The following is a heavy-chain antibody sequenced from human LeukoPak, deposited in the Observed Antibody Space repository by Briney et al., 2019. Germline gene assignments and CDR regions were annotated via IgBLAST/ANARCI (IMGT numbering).Heavy chain of an antibody. CDR1: GFTFDDYG. CDR2: INWNGGST. J-gene: IGHJ3*02. V-gene: IGHV3-20*01. Sequence: GGSLRLSCAASGFTFDDYGMSWVRQAPGKGLEWVSGINWNGGSTGYGDSVKGRFTTSRDNTKNSLYLQMNSLRAEDTALYHCARDQLAYCGGDCYPGTNAFDIWGQGTMVTVSS. CDR3: ARDQLAYCGGDCYPGTNAFDI. D-gene: IGHD2-21*02.